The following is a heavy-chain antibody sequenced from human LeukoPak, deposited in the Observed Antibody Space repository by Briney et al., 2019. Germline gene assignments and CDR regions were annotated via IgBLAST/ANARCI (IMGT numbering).Heavy chain of an antibody. CDR3: ARGGYYDSSGHAFDI. J-gene: IGHJ3*02. D-gene: IGHD3-22*01. CDR2: IYYSGST. V-gene: IGHV4-59*01. CDR1: GGFISSYY. Sequence: SATLFFTCTASGGFISSYYWSLIRQPPGKRLGLVGYIYYSGSTNYNPSLKSRVTISVDTSKNQFSLKLSSVTAADTAVYYCARGGYYDSSGHAFDIWGQGTMVTASS.